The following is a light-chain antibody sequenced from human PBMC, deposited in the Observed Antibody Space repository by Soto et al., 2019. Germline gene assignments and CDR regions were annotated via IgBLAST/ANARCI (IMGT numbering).Light chain of an antibody. J-gene: IGKJ5*01. V-gene: IGKV1-33*01. Sequence: DIQMAQSPSSLSASVGDGGTITCLASQDISNYLNWYQQKLGKAPKLLIYDASNLETGVPSRFSGSGSGTDFTFTISSLQPEDIATYYCQQYDNLLPITFGQGTRLEIK. CDR1: QDISNY. CDR2: DAS. CDR3: QQYDNLLPIT.